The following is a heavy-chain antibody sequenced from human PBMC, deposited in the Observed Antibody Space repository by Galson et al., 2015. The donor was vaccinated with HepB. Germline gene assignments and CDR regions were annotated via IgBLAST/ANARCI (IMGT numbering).Heavy chain of an antibody. CDR2: ISSSSGNI. CDR3: ARDAALRYCSGGSCYPHYFDS. D-gene: IGHD2-15*01. J-gene: IGHJ4*02. CDR1: FTFRSYS. V-gene: IGHV3-21*01. Sequence: FTFRSYSMNWARQAPGKGLEWVSSISSSSGNIYYADSVKGRFTISRDNAKNSLYLQMNSLRSEDTAVYYCARDAALRYCSGGSCYPHYFDSWGQGTLVTVSS.